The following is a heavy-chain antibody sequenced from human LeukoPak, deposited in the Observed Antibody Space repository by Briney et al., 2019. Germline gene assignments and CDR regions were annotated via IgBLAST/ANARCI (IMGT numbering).Heavy chain of an antibody. CDR1: GFAFSTYA. CDR3: ASRSTGRPDFDY. D-gene: IGHD2-2*01. Sequence: GGSLRLSCGASGFAFSTYAMSWVRQAPGKGLEWVSAISASGSTTFHADSVKGRFTISRDNSKNTLYLQMHSLRAEDTALYYCASRSTGRPDFDYWGQGALVTVSS. CDR2: ISASGSTT. V-gene: IGHV3-23*01. J-gene: IGHJ4*01.